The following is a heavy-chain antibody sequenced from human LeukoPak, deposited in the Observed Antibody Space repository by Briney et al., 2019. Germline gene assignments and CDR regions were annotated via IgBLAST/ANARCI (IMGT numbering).Heavy chain of an antibody. CDR2: IYYSGST. D-gene: IGHD3-10*01. CDR1: GGSISSGGYY. V-gene: IGHV4-31*03. Sequence: SQTLSLTCTVSGGSISSGGYYWSWIRQHPGKGLEWIGYIYYSGSTYYNPSLKSRVTISVDTSKNQFSLKLSSVTAADTAVYYCARTITMVRGGRQPKKMDWFDPWGQGTLVTVSS. J-gene: IGHJ5*02. CDR3: ARTITMVRGGRQPKKMDWFDP.